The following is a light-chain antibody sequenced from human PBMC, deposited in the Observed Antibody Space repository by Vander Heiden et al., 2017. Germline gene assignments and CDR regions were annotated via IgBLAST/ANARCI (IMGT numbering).Light chain of an antibody. CDR3: QSADTSFTYVV. Sequence: SYELTQPPSVSVSPGPTARITCSGDALPKQYAYWYQQKPGQAPLLVMYKDTERPSGIPERFSVSSSGTTVTLTISGVQAEDEAAYYCQSADTSFTYVVFGGGTKLTVL. CDR2: KDT. V-gene: IGLV3-25*03. CDR1: ALPKQY. J-gene: IGLJ2*01.